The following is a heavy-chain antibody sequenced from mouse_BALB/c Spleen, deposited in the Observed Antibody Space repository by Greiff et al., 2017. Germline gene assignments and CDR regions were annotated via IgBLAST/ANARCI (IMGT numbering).Heavy chain of an antibody. CDR3: ARLRGAMDY. CDR1: GYTFTSYN. J-gene: IGHJ4*01. D-gene: IGHD1-1*01. CDR2: IYPGNGDT. V-gene: IGHV1-12*01. Sequence: QVQLQQPGAELVKPGASVKMSCKASGYTFTSYNMHWVKQTPGQGLEWIGAIYPGNGDTSYNQKFKGKATLTADKSSSTAYMQLSSLTSEDSAVYYCARLRGAMDYWGQGTSVTVSS.